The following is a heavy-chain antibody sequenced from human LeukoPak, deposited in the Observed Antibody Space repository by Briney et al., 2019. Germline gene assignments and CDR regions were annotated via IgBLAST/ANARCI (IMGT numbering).Heavy chain of an antibody. D-gene: IGHD3-10*01. CDR2: FDPEDGET. Sequence: ASVKVSXKVSGYTLTELSMHWMRQAPGKGLEWMGGFDPEDGETIYAQKFQGRVTMTEDTSTDTAYTELSSLRSEDTAVYYCATQRGYYGSGNNWFGPWGQGTLVTVSS. V-gene: IGHV1-24*01. CDR1: GYTLTELS. CDR3: ATQRGYYGSGNNWFGP. J-gene: IGHJ5*02.